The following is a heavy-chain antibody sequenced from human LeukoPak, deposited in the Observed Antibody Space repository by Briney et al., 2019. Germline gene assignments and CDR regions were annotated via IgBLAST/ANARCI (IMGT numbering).Heavy chain of an antibody. CDR2: SYDGGST. Sequence: SETLSLPCTVSGGSVNHGGYYWSWIRQHPGKGLQWIWYSYDGGSTYYNASLNSRVSISIDTSENQFSLKLSCVTAADTAVYYCARDHYSGVSGIFDYWGQGTLVTVSS. J-gene: IGHJ4*02. D-gene: IGHD2-15*01. V-gene: IGHV4-31*03. CDR1: GGSVNHGGYY. CDR3: ARDHYSGVSGIFDY.